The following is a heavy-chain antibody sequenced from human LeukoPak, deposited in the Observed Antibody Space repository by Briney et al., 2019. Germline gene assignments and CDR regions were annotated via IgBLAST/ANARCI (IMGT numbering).Heavy chain of an antibody. V-gene: IGHV4-31*03. CDR3: VKGTPFDY. CDR1: GGSISSGGFY. CDR2: VYHTGST. Sequence: SETLSLTCTVSGGSISSGGFYWTWIRQHPGKGLEWIGYVYHTGSTIYTPSLKSRLTISVDTSKNQFSLKLSSVTAADTAVYYCVKGTPFDYWGQGILVTVPS. J-gene: IGHJ4*02.